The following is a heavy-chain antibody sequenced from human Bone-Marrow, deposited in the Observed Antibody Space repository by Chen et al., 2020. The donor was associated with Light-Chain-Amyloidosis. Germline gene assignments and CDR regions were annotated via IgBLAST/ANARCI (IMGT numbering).Heavy chain of an antibody. CDR2: IKRDGSEK. V-gene: IGHV3-7*03. CDR3: GTQTGNWRDLGY. D-gene: IGHD1-1*01. Sequence: EVRLVESGGALVQPGGSLRLSCEASGFTFSSYWMSWVRQAPGKGREWVASIKRDGSEKYYVDSVKGRFSVSRDNAKNSLYLQMNSLRVDDTAVYYCGTQTGNWRDLGYWGQGTLVTVSS. J-gene: IGHJ4*02. CDR1: GFTFSSYW.